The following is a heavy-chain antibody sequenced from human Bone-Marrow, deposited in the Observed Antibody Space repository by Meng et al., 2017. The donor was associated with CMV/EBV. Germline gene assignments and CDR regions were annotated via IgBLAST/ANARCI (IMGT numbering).Heavy chain of an antibody. V-gene: IGHV1-8*01. CDR2: MNPNSGNT. CDR1: GYTFTSYD. CDR3: ARADRRVTTFGGVIGGVFGY. Sequence: ASVKVSCKASGYTFTSYDINWVRQATGQGLEWMGWMNPNSGNTGYAQKFQGRVTMTRNTSISTAYMELSSLRSDDTAVYYCARADRRVTTFGGVIGGVFGYWGQGTLVTVSS. D-gene: IGHD3-16*02. J-gene: IGHJ4*02.